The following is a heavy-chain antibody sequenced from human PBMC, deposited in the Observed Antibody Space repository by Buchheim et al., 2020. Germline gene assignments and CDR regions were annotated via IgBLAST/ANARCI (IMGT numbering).Heavy chain of an antibody. CDR3: ARGPEWHSFGYFDY. D-gene: IGHD1-14*01. CDR2: INHSGST. CDR1: GGSFSGYY. V-gene: IGHV4-34*01. J-gene: IGHJ4*02. Sequence: QVQLQQWGAGLLKPSETLSLTCAVYGGSFSGYYWSWIRQPPGKGLEWIGEINHSGSTNYNPSLKSRVTISVDTSKNPFSLKLSSVTAADTAVYYCARGPEWHSFGYFDYWGQGTL.